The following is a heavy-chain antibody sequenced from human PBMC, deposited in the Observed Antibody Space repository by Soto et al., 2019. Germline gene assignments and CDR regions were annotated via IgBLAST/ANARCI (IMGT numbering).Heavy chain of an antibody. CDR2: ISWNSGSI. CDR3: AKDTGGYSSGWYNQVGYDAFDI. V-gene: IGHV3-9*01. D-gene: IGHD6-19*01. J-gene: IGHJ3*02. CDR1: GFTFDDYA. Sequence: HPGGSLRLSCAASGFTFDDYAMHWVRQAPEKSLEWVRGISWNSGSIGYADSVKGRFTISRDNAKNSLYLQMNSLRAEDTALYYCAKDTGGYSSGWYNQVGYDAFDIWGQGTMVTVSS.